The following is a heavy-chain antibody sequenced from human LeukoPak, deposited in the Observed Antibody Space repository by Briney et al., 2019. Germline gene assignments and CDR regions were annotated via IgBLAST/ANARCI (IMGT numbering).Heavy chain of an antibody. Sequence: GGSLRLSCAASGFTFSNAWMSWVRQAPGKGLEWVSRIKSKTDGGTTDYAAPVKGRFTISRDDSKNTLYLQMNSLKTEDTAVYYCTTETGYSSSWSKPFYFDYWGQGTLVTVSS. D-gene: IGHD6-13*01. CDR1: GFTFSNAW. CDR2: IKSKTDGGTT. V-gene: IGHV3-15*01. J-gene: IGHJ4*02. CDR3: TTETGYSSSWSKPFYFDY.